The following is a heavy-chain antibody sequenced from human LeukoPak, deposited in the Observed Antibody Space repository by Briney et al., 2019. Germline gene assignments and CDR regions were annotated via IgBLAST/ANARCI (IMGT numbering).Heavy chain of an antibody. CDR1: GYTFTSYY. V-gene: IGHV1-46*01. D-gene: IGHD2-2*01. J-gene: IGHJ6*03. Sequence: GASVKVSCKASGYTFTSYYMHWVRQAPGQGLEWMGIIIPSGGSTSYAQKFQGRVTMTRDMSTSTVYMELSSLRSEDTAVYYCARDSTDHYYYMDVWGKGTTVTVSS. CDR3: ARDSTDHYYYMDV. CDR2: IIPSGGST.